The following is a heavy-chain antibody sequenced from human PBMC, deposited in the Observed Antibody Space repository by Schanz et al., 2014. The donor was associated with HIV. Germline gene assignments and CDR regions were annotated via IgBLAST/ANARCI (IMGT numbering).Heavy chain of an antibody. CDR1: GFTFSSYA. Sequence: VQLVESGGGVVQPGGSLRLSCAASGFTFSSYAMNWVRQAPGKGLEWVSAISGSGGITYYADSVKGRFTISRDNSKNTLYLQMNSLRAEDTAVYYCAKGQRGVVRGDIDYWGPGTLVTVSS. CDR2: ISGSGGIT. CDR3: AKGQRGVVRGDIDY. J-gene: IGHJ4*02. V-gene: IGHV3-23*04. D-gene: IGHD3-10*01.